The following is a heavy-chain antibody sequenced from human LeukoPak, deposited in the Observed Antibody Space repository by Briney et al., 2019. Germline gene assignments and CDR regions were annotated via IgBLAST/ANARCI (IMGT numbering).Heavy chain of an antibody. CDR2: IYYSGTT. J-gene: IGHJ4*02. CDR1: GGSISTSDYY. D-gene: IGHD3-10*01. CDR3: ARARYYYNSRSYGAPYYFDY. V-gene: IGHV4-39*01. Sequence: PSETLSLTCTVSGGSISTSDYYWAWIRQPPGKGLEWIGSIYYSGTTYYNPSLKSRVTISVDTSKNQFSLKLSPVTAADTAVYYCARARYYYNSRSYGAPYYFDYWGQGTLVTVSS.